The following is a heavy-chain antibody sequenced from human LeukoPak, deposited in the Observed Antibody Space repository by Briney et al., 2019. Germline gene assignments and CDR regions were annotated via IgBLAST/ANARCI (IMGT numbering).Heavy chain of an antibody. CDR2: IWYDGSNK. CDR3: ATDSGSYFSRFDY. D-gene: IGHD1-26*01. V-gene: IGHV3-33*01. Sequence: SGGSLRLSCAASGFTFSSYGMHWVRQAPGKGLEWVAVIWYDGSNKYYADSVKGRFTISRDNSKNTLYLQMNSLRAEDTAVYYCATDSGSYFSRFDYWGQGTLVTVSS. J-gene: IGHJ4*02. CDR1: GFTFSSYG.